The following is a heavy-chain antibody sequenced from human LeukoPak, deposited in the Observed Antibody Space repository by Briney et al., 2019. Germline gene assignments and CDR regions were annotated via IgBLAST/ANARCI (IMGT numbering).Heavy chain of an antibody. CDR2: IIPIFGTA. Sequence: VASVKVSCKASGGTFSSYAISWVRQAPGQGLEWMGGIIPIFGTANYAQKFQGRVTITADESTSTAYMELSSLRSEDTAVYYCARGPQPGRWNYAPYYFDYWGQGTLVTVSS. CDR3: ARGPQPGRWNYAPYYFDY. D-gene: IGHD1-7*01. V-gene: IGHV1-69*13. CDR1: GGTFSSYA. J-gene: IGHJ4*02.